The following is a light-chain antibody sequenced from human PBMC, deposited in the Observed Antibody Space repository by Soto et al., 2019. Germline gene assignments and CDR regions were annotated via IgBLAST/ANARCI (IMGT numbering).Light chain of an antibody. Sequence: QSVLTQPASVSGSPGQSITLSCTGTSSDVGGLNYVSWYQQHPGKAPKLIIYEVSNRPSGVSNRFSGSKSGNTASLTISGLQAEDEADYYCSSYTTSSTLVVFGGGTKLTVL. J-gene: IGLJ2*01. CDR3: SSYTTSSTLVV. CDR1: SSDVGGLNY. V-gene: IGLV2-14*01. CDR2: EVS.